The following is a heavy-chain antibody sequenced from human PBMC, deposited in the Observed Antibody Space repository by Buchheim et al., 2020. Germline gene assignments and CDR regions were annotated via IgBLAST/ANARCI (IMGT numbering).Heavy chain of an antibody. CDR1: GFTFCNAW. Sequence: EVQLVESGGGLVKPGGSLRLSCAASGFTFCNAWMSWVRQAPGKGLEWVGRIKSKTDGGTTDYAAPVKGRFTISRVDSKNTLYQQMNSLKTEDTAVYYCTTDDGECSGGSCYSYWGQGTL. J-gene: IGHJ4*02. CDR3: TTDDGECSGGSCYSY. CDR2: IKSKTDGGTT. V-gene: IGHV3-15*01. D-gene: IGHD2-15*01.